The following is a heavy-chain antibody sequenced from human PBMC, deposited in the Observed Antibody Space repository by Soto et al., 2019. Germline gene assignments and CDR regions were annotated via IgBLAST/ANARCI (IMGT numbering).Heavy chain of an antibody. J-gene: IGHJ4*02. D-gene: IGHD3-10*01. CDR2: IISMHGTV. Sequence: QVQLVQSGAEVKKPGSSVKVSCKASEGTLRDYAINWVRQAPGQGLEWMGGIISMHGTVNYGQKFQGRVTITADESTTTVHMVVSSLRAEDTAVYYCTRDRSSGSYFFDYWGQGTLITVSS. V-gene: IGHV1-69*01. CDR1: EGTLRDYA. CDR3: TRDRSSGSYFFDY.